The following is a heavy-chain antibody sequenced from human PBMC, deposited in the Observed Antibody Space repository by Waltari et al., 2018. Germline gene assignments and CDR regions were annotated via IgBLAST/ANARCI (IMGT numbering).Heavy chain of an antibody. D-gene: IGHD3-16*01. V-gene: IGHV3-48*03. CDR3: ARVGGYYYYYMDV. J-gene: IGHJ6*03. Sequence: EEQLVESGGGLVPPGGSLRLSCVASGFTFRNYEVNWFRQAPGKALEWISHISTDDRSIFYADSVKGRFTISRDNAKNSLFLQMNNLRGEDTAVYYCARVGGYYYYYMDVWGKGTTVTVTS. CDR2: ISTDDRSI. CDR1: GFTFRNYE.